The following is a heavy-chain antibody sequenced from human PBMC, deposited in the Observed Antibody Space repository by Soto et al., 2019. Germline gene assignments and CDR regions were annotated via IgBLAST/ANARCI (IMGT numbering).Heavy chain of an antibody. CDR2: IYSGGST. CDR3: ARGFLYDILTGYLFDY. J-gene: IGHJ4*02. V-gene: IGHV3-66*01. Sequence: PGGSLRLSCAASGFSVNSNDMSWVRQAPGKGLEWVSVIYSGGSTYYADSVKGRFTISRDNSKNTLYLQMNSLRAEDTAVYYCARGFLYDILTGYLFDYWGQGTLVTVSS. CDR1: GFSVNSND. D-gene: IGHD3-9*01.